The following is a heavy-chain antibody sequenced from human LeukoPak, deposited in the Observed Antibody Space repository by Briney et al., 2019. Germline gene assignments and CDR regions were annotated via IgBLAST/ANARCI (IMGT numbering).Heavy chain of an antibody. CDR1: GGSISSGAYY. CDR3: ARDRLWLYDSSGYPHYYFDY. V-gene: IGHV4-31*03. D-gene: IGHD3-22*01. CDR2: MYYSGST. Sequence: PSETLSLTCTVSGGSISSGAYYWSWIRQHPGKGLEWIWYMYYSGSTYYNPSLKSRVTISVDTSKNQFSLKLSSVTAADTAVYYCARDRLWLYDSSGYPHYYFDYWGQGTLVTVSS. J-gene: IGHJ4*02.